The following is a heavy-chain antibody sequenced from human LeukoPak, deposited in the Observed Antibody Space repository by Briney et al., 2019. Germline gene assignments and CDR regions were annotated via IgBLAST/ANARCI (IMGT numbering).Heavy chain of an antibody. J-gene: IGHJ5*02. Sequence: SETLFLTCTVSGGSISSSSYYWGWIRQPPGKGLEWIGSIYYSGSTYYNPSLKSRVTISVDTSKNQFSLKLSSVTAADTAVYYCARPIPLGFDPWGQGTLVTVSS. CDR1: GGSISSSSYY. CDR2: IYYSGST. V-gene: IGHV4-39*01. CDR3: ARPIPLGFDP.